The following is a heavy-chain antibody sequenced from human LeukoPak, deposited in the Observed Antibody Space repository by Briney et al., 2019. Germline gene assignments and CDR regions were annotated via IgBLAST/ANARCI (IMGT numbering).Heavy chain of an antibody. J-gene: IGHJ6*02. D-gene: IGHD3-10*01. CDR3: ARDAEYYYGSGSYSSGIDV. CDR2: SYYSGST. V-gene: IGHV4-31*03. Sequence: SETLSLTCSVSGVSIRSGDYYWSWIRQHPGKGLEWIGYSYYSGSTYYNPSLKTRVIISLDTSKNQFCLKMSSVTAADTAVYYCARDAEYYYGSGSYSSGIDVWGQGTTVTVSS. CDR1: GVSIRSGDYY.